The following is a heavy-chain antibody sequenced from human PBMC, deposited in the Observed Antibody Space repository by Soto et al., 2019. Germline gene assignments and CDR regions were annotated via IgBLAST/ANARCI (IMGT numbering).Heavy chain of an antibody. Sequence: PSETLSLTCDVSAGSISSDYWWSWVRQPPGKGLEWIAEIYHSGTTIYNPSLKGRFTISRDNAKNTLYLQVNSLRVEDTAIYYCARGGAVSSGWYDGHWGLGTLVTVSS. CDR2: IYHSGTT. D-gene: IGHD6-19*01. V-gene: IGHV4-4*02. CDR3: ARGGAVSSGWYDGH. CDR1: AGSISSDYW. J-gene: IGHJ4*02.